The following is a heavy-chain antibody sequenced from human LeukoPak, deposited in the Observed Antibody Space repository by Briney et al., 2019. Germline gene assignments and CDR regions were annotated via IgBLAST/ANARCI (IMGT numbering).Heavy chain of an antibody. CDR2: VNPSGGSA. CDR3: AREFEAARTLDY. Sequence: GASVKVSCKASGYTFTSYYMHWVRQAPGQGLEWMGIVNPSGGSASYAQKFQGRVTMTRDTSTSTVYMELSSLRSEDTAVYYCAREFEAARTLDYWGQGTLVTVSS. CDR1: GYTFTSYY. V-gene: IGHV1-46*01. D-gene: IGHD6-6*01. J-gene: IGHJ4*02.